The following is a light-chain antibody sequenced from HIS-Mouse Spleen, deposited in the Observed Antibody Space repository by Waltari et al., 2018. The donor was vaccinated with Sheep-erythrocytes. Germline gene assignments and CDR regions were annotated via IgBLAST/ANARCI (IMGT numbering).Light chain of an antibody. CDR1: SSEVGAYND. J-gene: IGLJ1*01. CDR3: CSYAGSYNHV. CDR2: DVS. Sequence: QSALTQPRPVSGPPGQSVTISCTGTSSEVGAYNDVPWYQQHPGKAPKLMIYDVSKRPSGVPDRFSGSKSGNTASLTISGLQAEDEADYYCCSYAGSYNHVFATGTKVTVL. V-gene: IGLV2-11*01.